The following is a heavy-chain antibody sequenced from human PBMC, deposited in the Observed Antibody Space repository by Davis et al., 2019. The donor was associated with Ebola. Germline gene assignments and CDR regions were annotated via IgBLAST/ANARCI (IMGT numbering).Heavy chain of an antibody. CDR1: GGSITSSDYY. CDR3: VSLRQTHDSSGYSQPFDY. Sequence: SETLSLTCTVSGGSITSSDYYWGWLRQSPGKGLEWIGTFYYSGTTFYNPSLKSRITVSVDPSKNQFSLKLNSATAADTAVYYCVSLRQTHDSSGYSQPFDYWGQGSLVTVSS. D-gene: IGHD3-22*01. V-gene: IGHV4-39*01. CDR2: FYYSGTT. J-gene: IGHJ4*02.